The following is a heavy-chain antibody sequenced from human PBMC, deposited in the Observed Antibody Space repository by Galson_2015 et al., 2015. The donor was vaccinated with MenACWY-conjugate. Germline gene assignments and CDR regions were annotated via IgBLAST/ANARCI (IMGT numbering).Heavy chain of an antibody. D-gene: IGHD1-26*01. CDR2: INSDGRST. J-gene: IGHJ4*02. V-gene: IGHV3-74*01. Sequence: SLRLSCAASGFTFSTYWMHWVRQAPGKGLVWVSRINSDGRSTSYADSVKGRFTISRDNAKNTLYRQMNSLRAEDTAVYYCARLGGNYRTTSHFDDWGQGTLVTVSS. CDR1: GFTFSTYW. CDR3: ARLGGNYRTTSHFDD.